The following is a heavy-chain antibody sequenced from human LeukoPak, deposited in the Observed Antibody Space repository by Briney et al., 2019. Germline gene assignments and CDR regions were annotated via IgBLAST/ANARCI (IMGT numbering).Heavy chain of an antibody. V-gene: IGHV4-34*01. CDR3: ASTSAMVYFDY. D-gene: IGHD5-18*01. CDR1: GGSFSGYH. CDR2: INHRGST. J-gene: IGHJ4*02. Sequence: SETLSLTCAVYGGSFSGYHWSWIRQPPGKGLEWIGEINHRGSTNYNPSLKSRVTISVDTSKNQFSLKLSSGTAADTAVYYCASTSAMVYFDYWGQGTLVTVSS.